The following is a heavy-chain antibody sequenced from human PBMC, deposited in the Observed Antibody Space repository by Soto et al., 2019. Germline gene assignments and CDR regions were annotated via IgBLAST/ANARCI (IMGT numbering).Heavy chain of an antibody. J-gene: IGHJ3*02. D-gene: IGHD5-12*01. Sequence: GGSLRLSCAASGFTFSSYGMHWVRQAPGKGLEWVAVIWYDGSNKYYADSVKGRFTISRDNSKNTLYLQMNSLRAEDTAVYYCARVPTGGGYSGPLDIWGQGTMVTVSS. CDR1: GFTFSSYG. CDR3: ARVPTGGGYSGPLDI. V-gene: IGHV3-33*01. CDR2: IWYDGSNK.